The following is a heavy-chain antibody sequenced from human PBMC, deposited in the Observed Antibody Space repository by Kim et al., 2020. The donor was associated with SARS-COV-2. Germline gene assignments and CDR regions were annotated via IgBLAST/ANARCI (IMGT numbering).Heavy chain of an antibody. Sequence: SETLSLTCTVSGGSISSGGYYWSWIRQHPGKGLEWIGYIYYSGSTYYNPSLKSRVTISVDTSKNQFSLKLSSVTAADTAVYYCARGRGDWLLRGVFDYWGQGTLVTVSS. V-gene: IGHV4-31*03. CDR1: GGSISSGGYY. J-gene: IGHJ4*02. CDR3: ARGRGDWLLRGVFDY. CDR2: IYYSGST. D-gene: IGHD3-9*01.